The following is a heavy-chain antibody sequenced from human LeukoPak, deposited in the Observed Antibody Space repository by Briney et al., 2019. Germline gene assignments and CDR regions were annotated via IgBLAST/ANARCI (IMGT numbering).Heavy chain of an antibody. CDR2: IYPGDSDT. CDR1: GYSFTSYW. CDR3: ASAYSYGLYYFDY. V-gene: IGHV5-51*01. D-gene: IGHD5-18*01. J-gene: IGHJ4*02. Sequence: GESLKISCKGSGYSFTSYWIGWVRQMPGKGLEWMGIIYPGDSDTRYSPSFQGQVTISADKSISTAYLQWGSLKASDTAMYYCASAYSYGLYYFDYWGQGTLVTVSS.